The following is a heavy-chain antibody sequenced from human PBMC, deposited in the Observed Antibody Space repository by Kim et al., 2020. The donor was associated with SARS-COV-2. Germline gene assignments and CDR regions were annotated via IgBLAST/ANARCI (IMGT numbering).Heavy chain of an antibody. J-gene: IGHJ4*02. V-gene: IGHV6-1*01. CDR1: GDSVSSNSAS. CDR3: ARGSVAGRLLDY. D-gene: IGHD6-19*01. Sequence: SQTLSLTCAISGDSVSSNSASWNWIRQSPSGGLEWLGRTYYRSRWSSEYALSVKSRITISPDTSKNQFSLQLNSVTPGDTAMYFCARGSVAGRLLDYWGQGTLVTVSS. CDR2: TYYRSRWSS.